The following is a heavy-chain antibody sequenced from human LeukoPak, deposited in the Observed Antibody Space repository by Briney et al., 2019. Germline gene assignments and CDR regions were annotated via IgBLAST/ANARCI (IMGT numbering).Heavy chain of an antibody. Sequence: GGSLRLSCAASGFTFSRYWMHWVRQAPGKGLVWVSCIKSDGSSTSIADSAKGRFTISRDNAKNTVYLQMNSMRAEDTAVYYCVRDNRSYNFDYWGQGTLVTVSS. D-gene: IGHD1-26*01. CDR3: VRDNRSYNFDY. J-gene: IGHJ4*02. V-gene: IGHV3-74*01. CDR2: IKSDGSST. CDR1: GFTFSRYW.